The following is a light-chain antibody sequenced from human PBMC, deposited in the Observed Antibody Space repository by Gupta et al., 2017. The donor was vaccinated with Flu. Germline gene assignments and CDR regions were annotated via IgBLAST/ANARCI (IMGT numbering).Light chain of an antibody. CDR2: DAS. CDR1: QSISSY. CDR3: QQRSNWPLT. J-gene: IGKJ4*01. Sequence: GERATLSCRASQSISSYLAWYQQKPGQAPRRLIYDASNRATGIAARFSGSGSGTDFTLTISSLEPEDLAVYYCQQRSNWPLTFGGGTKVEIK. V-gene: IGKV3-11*01.